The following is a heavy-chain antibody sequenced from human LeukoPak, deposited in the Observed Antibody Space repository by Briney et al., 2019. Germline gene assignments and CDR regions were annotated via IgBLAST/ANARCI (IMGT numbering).Heavy chain of an antibody. CDR3: AKDTAPLGATKEFDH. Sequence: GGSLRLSCAASGFTVSSNYMSWVRQAPGKGLEWVSALIATGGSAYYAASAQGRFTTSRDNSKNILYLEMNSLRVDDTAVYYCAKDTAPLGATKEFDHWGQGTLVTVSS. J-gene: IGHJ4*02. CDR2: LIATGGSA. V-gene: IGHV3-53*01. CDR1: GFTVSSNY. D-gene: IGHD1-26*01.